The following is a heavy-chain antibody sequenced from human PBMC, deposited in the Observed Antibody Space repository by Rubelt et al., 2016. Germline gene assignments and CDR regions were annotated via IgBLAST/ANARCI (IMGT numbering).Heavy chain of an antibody. CDR1: GFTFSGSA. CDR2: IRSKANSYAT. V-gene: IGHV3-73*01. J-gene: IGHJ4*02. CDR3: TTQNDYGDY. Sequence: EVHLVESGGGLVKPGGSLRLSCAASGFTFSGSAMHWVRQASGKGLEWVGRIRSKANSYATAYAASVKGRCTISRDDSKNTAYLQMNSLKTEDTAVYYCTTQNDYGDYWGQGTLVTVSS.